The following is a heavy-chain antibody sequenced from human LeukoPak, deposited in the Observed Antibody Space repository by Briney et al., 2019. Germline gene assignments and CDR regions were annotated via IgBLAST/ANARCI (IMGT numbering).Heavy chain of an antibody. CDR2: VRNDGFDT. CDR3: ARDRGKDYFGD. D-gene: IGHD4-23*01. CDR1: GLTFTNHG. Sequence: GGSLRLSCVTSGLTFTNHGYHWLRQAADKGLEWVAFVRNDGFDTYHSNSVKGRFSISRDDSKNTVYLQMNSLRAEDTALYYCARDRGKDYFGDWGQGTQVTVSS. J-gene: IGHJ4*02. V-gene: IGHV3-30*02.